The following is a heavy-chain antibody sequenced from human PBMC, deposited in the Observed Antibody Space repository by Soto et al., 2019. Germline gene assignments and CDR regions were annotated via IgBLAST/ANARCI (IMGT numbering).Heavy chain of an antibody. CDR3: ACNSEPPFFYY. CDR1: GGSISSGGYY. J-gene: IGHJ4*02. V-gene: IGHV4-31*03. Sequence: PSETLSLTCTVSGGSISSGGYYWSWIRQHPGKGLEWIGYIYYSGSTYYNPSLKSRVTISVDTSKNQFSLKLSSVTAADTAVYYRACNSEPPFFYYWGQGTLVTVPQ. D-gene: IGHD4-4*01. CDR2: IYYSGST.